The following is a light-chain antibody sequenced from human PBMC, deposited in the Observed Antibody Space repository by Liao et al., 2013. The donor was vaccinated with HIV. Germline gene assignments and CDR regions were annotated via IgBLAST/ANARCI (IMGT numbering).Light chain of an antibody. J-gene: IGLJ2*01. CDR2: EGN. V-gene: IGLV3-1*01. CDR1: SLGDKH. Sequence: SYELTQPPSVSVSPGQTGTITCSGDSLGDKHASWYKQRPGQSPVLVIYEGNKRPSGIPERFSGANSGNTATLTISGTQAMDEADYFCQAWDSGTVVFGGGTKLTVL. CDR3: QAWDSGTVV.